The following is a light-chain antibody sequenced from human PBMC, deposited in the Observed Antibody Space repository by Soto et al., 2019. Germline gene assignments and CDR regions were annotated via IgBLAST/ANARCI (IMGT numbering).Light chain of an antibody. V-gene: IGLV1-44*01. CDR2: YTN. CDR1: SSNIGTNT. J-gene: IGLJ2*01. Sequence: QSVLTQPPSASGTPGQRVTISCSGNSSNIGTNTVNWYQQLPGTAPKLLIYYTNQRPSGVPDRFSGSRSGASASLAISGLQSEDEADYYCAAWDDSLNGLVFGGGTQLTVL. CDR3: AAWDDSLNGLV.